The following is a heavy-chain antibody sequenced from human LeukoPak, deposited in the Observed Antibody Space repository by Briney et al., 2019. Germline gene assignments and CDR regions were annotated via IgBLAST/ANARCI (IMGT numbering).Heavy chain of an antibody. D-gene: IGHD2-15*01. V-gene: IGHV3-20*01. CDR2: INWNGGST. Sequence: PGGSLRLSCAASGFTFDDYGMSWVRQAPGKGLEWVSGINWNGGSTGYADSVKGRFTISRDNAKNSLYLQMNSLRAEDTALYHCARRGLDCSGGSCYLDYWGQGTLVTVSS. J-gene: IGHJ4*02. CDR3: ARRGLDCSGGSCYLDY. CDR1: GFTFDDYG.